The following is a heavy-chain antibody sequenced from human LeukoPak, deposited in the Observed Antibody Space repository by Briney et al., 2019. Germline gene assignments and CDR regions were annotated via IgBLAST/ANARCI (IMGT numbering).Heavy chain of an antibody. D-gene: IGHD2-15*01. V-gene: IGHV4-34*01. CDR3: ARGCSGGSCYTYYFDY. J-gene: IGHJ4*02. CDR2: INHSGST. CDR1: GGSFSGYY. Sequence: SETLSLTCAVYGGSFSGYYWSWIRQPPGKGLEWIGEINHSGSTNYNPSLKSRVTISVDTSKNQFSLKLGSVTAADTAVYYCARGCSGGSCYTYYFDYWGQGTLVTVSS.